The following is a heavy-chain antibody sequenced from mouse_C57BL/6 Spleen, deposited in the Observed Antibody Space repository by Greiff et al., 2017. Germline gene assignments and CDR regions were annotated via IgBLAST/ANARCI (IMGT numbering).Heavy chain of an antibody. J-gene: IGHJ4*01. CDR2: INYDGSST. CDR3: AREDYYSAMDY. D-gene: IGHD2-12*01. Sequence: EVKLVESEGGLVQPGSSMKLSCTASGFTFSDYYMAWVRQVPEKGLEWVANINYDGSSTYYLDSLKSRFIISRDNAKNILYLQMSSLKSEDTATYYCAREDYYSAMDYWGQGTSVTDSS. CDR1: GFTFSDYY. V-gene: IGHV5-16*01.